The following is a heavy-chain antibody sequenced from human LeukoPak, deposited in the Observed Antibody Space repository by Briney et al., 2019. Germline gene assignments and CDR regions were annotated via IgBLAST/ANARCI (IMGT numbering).Heavy chain of an antibody. CDR1: GGSIKSHF. CDR2: IFHSGST. D-gene: IGHD1-14*01. Sequence: SETLSLTCTVSGGSIKSHFWCWVRQPPGKRLEWIGYIFHSGSTNYNPSLKSRVTISVDTSKNQFSLRLTSVTAADTAVYYCVRTNPWDLTYYFDYWGQGTLVTVSS. J-gene: IGHJ4*02. CDR3: VRTNPWDLTYYFDY. V-gene: IGHV4-59*11.